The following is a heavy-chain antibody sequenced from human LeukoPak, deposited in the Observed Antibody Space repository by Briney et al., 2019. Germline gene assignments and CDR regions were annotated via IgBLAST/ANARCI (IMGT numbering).Heavy chain of an antibody. CDR3: AEPEGGYYDIRPD. J-gene: IGHJ4*02. Sequence: GGSLRLSCAASGFTFSSYAMSWVRQAPGKGLEWVSAISGSGGSTYYADSVKGRFTISRDNSKNTLYLQMNSLGAEDTAVYYCAEPEGGYYDIRPDWGQGTLVTVSS. V-gene: IGHV3-23*01. D-gene: IGHD3-22*01. CDR2: ISGSGGST. CDR1: GFTFSSYA.